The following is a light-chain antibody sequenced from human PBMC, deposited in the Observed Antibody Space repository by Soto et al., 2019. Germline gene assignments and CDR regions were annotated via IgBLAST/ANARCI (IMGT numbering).Light chain of an antibody. V-gene: IGKV1-39*01. CDR1: QSISSY. J-gene: IGKJ4*01. CDR2: AAS. Sequence: DIQMTQSPSPLSASVGDRVTITCRASQSISSYLNWYQQKPGKAPKLLIYAASSLQSGVPSRFSGSGSGTDFTLTISSLQPEDFATYYCQQSYSTPKTFGGETKVDI. CDR3: QQSYSTPKT.